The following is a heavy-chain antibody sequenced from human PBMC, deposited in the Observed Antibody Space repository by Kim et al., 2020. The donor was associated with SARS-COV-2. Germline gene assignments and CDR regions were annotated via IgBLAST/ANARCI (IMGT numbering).Heavy chain of an antibody. D-gene: IGHD1-26*01. J-gene: IGHJ2*01. CDR3: ARQGGGRGLWYFDL. CDR1: GFTFSTYA. CDR2: TSYDESHK. V-gene: IGHV3-30*03. Sequence: GGSLRLSCAASGFTFSTYAMHWVRQAPGKGLEWVAVTSYDESHKYYADSVKGRFTISRDNSKNTLYLQMNSLSADETAVYYCARQGGGRGLWYFDLWGRGTLGTVTS.